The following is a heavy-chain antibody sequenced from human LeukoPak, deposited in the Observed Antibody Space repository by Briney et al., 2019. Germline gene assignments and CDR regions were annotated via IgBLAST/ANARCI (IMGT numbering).Heavy chain of an antibody. V-gene: IGHV3-23*01. CDR1: GFTFSSYG. D-gene: IGHD1-1*01. Sequence: GGSLRLSCAASGFTFSSYGMNWVRQAPGKGLEWVSAISGSGGSTYYADSVKGRFTISRDNAENSLYLQMNSLRVEDTAVYYCARATRGRDYWGQGTLVTVSS. CDR2: ISGSGGST. CDR3: ARATRGRDY. J-gene: IGHJ4*02.